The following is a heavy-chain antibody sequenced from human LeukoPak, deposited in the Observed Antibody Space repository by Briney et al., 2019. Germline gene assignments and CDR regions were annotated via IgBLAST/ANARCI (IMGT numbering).Heavy chain of an antibody. J-gene: IGHJ5*02. CDR1: GGSISSYY. V-gene: IGHV4-59*08. CDR3: ARAGDYERWFDP. D-gene: IGHD4-17*01. Sequence: PSETLSLTCTVSGGSISSYYWSWIRQPPGKGLEWIGYIYYSGSTNYNPSLKSRVTISVDTSKNQFSLELSSVTAADTAVYYCARAGDYERWFDPWGQGTLVTVSS. CDR2: IYYSGST.